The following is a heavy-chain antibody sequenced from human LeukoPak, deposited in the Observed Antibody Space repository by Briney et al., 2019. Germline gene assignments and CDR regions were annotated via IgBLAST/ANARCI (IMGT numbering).Heavy chain of an antibody. J-gene: IGHJ4*02. V-gene: IGHV4-59*11. D-gene: IGHD2-15*01. Sequence: SETLSLTCTVSGDSISGHYWSWIRQPPGKGLEWIGYIFYSGNTNYNSSLKSRVTISVDTSKNQFSLNLRSVTAADTAVYYCARGLVGSGSRYDYWGQGTLVTVSS. CDR1: GDSISGHY. CDR2: IFYSGNT. CDR3: ARGLVGSGSRYDY.